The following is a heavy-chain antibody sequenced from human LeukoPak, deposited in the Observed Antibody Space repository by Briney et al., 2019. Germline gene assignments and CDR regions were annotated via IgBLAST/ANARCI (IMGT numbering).Heavy chain of an antibody. V-gene: IGHV4-59*07. J-gene: IGHJ3*02. Sequence: SDTLSLTCTVSGGFISIYYWSWIRQPPGKGLECIGYIYYSGSTNYNPSLKSRVTVSVDTSKNQFYLKLSSVTAADTAVYYCARFIAAAGNDAFDIWGQGTMVTVSS. CDR3: ARFIAAAGNDAFDI. CDR1: GGFISIYY. D-gene: IGHD6-13*01. CDR2: IYYSGST.